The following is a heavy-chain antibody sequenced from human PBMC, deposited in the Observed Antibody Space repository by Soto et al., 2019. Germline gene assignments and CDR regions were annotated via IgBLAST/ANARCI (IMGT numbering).Heavy chain of an antibody. CDR3: ARGPVLRYDYYYYMDV. D-gene: IGHD1-20*01. CDR2: IYYSGSS. CDR1: GGSISSYY. J-gene: IGHJ6*03. Sequence: SETLSLTCTVSGGSISSYYWSWIRQPPGKGLEWIGYIYYSGSSNYNPSLKSRVTISVDTSKNQFSLKLSSVTAADTAVYYCARGPVLRYDYYYYMDVWGKGTTVTVSS. V-gene: IGHV4-59*01.